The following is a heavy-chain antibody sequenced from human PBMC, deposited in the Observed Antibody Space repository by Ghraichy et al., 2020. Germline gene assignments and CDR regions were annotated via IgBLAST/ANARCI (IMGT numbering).Heavy chain of an antibody. J-gene: IGHJ5*02. CDR1: GGSFSGYY. Sequence: SETLSLTCAVYGGSFSGYYWSWIRQPPGKGLEWIGEINHSGSTNYNPSLKSRVTISVDTSKNQFSLKLSSVTAADTAVYYCARGRPAFSSSWYFFPWGKGTLVTVSS. CDR2: INHSGST. D-gene: IGHD6-13*01. V-gene: IGHV4-34*01. CDR3: ARGRPAFSSSWYFFP.